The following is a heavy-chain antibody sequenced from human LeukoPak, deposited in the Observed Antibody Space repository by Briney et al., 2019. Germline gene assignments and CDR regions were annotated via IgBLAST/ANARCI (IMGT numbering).Heavy chain of an antibody. Sequence: GGSLRLSCAASGFTFSSYWMHWVRQTPGRGLVWVSRIKNDGSSILYADSVKGRFTISRDNAKNTLYLQMNSLRAEDTAVYYCARGPYSSSSDNYWGQGTLVTVSS. V-gene: IGHV3-74*01. CDR3: ARGPYSSSSDNY. CDR1: GFTFSSYW. D-gene: IGHD6-6*01. CDR2: IKNDGSSI. J-gene: IGHJ4*02.